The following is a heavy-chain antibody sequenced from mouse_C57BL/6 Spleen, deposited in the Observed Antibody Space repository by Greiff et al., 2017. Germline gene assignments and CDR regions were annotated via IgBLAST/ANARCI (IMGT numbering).Heavy chain of an antibody. CDR3: ARPGYGSFYFDY. CDR1: GYAFSSSW. Sequence: QVHVKQSGPELVKPGASVKISCKASGYAFSSSWMNWVKQRPGKGLEWIGRIYPGDGDTNYNGKFKGKATLTADKSSSTAYMQLSSLTSEDSAVYFCARPGYGSFYFDYWGQGTTLTVSS. V-gene: IGHV1-82*01. J-gene: IGHJ2*01. D-gene: IGHD1-1*01. CDR2: IYPGDGDT.